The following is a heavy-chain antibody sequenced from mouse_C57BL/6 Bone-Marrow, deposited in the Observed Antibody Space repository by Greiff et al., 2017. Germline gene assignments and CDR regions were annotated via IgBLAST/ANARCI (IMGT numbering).Heavy chain of an antibody. CDR2: ISSGGSYT. V-gene: IGHV5-6*01. CDR3: ARPFNWDVYFDY. CDR1: GFTFSSYG. Sequence: EVQLQQSGGDLVKPGGSLKLSCAASGFTFSSYGMSWVRQTPDKRLEWVATISSGGSYTYYPDSVKGRFTISRDNDKNTLYLQMSSLNSEDTAMYYCARPFNWDVYFDYWGQGTTLTVSS. J-gene: IGHJ2*01. D-gene: IGHD4-1*01.